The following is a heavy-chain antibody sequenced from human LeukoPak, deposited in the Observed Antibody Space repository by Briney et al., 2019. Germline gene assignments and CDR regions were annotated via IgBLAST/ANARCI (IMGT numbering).Heavy chain of an antibody. J-gene: IGHJ6*02. Sequence: GGSLRLSCAASGLSFSSYGMHWVRQAPGKGLEWVSVIYSGGSTYYADSVKGRFTISRDNSKNTLYLQMNSLRAEDTAVYYCARDARYGDRYYYYYYGMDVWGQGATVTVSS. CDR1: GLSFSSYG. CDR2: IYSGGST. CDR3: ARDARYGDRYYYYYYGMDV. V-gene: IGHV3-53*01. D-gene: IGHD4-17*01.